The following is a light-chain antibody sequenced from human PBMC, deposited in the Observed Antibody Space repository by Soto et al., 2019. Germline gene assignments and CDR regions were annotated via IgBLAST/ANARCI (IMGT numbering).Light chain of an antibody. CDR1: QSISKW. V-gene: IGKV1-5*01. Sequence: DIQMTQSPSTLSASVGDRVTITCRASQSISKWVGWYKQKRGRAPKLLIFDASSLDSGVPSRFSGSGSETEITLTISGLQPEDFATYYCHQYHSYPPTFGGGTTVEIK. CDR2: DAS. J-gene: IGKJ4*01. CDR3: HQYHSYPPT.